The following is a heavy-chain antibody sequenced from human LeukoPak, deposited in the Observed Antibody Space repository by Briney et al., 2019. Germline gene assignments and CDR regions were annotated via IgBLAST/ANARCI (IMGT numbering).Heavy chain of an antibody. CDR2: ISSSSSYI. CDR3: ASAVGYYGSGSYVDY. D-gene: IGHD3-10*01. V-gene: IGHV3-21*01. CDR1: GFTFSSYS. J-gene: IGHJ4*02. Sequence: PGGSLRLSCAASGFTFSSYSMNWVRQAPGKGLEWVSSISSSSSYIYYADSVKGRFTISRDNAKNSLYLQMNSLRAEDTAVYYCASAVGYYGSGSYVDYWGQGTLDTVSS.